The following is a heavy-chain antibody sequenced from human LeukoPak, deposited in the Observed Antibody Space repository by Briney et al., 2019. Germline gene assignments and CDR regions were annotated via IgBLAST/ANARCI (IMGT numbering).Heavy chain of an antibody. Sequence: GGSLRLSCAASGFTFSIYAMSWGRQAPGKGLGWGSAISGSGGSTYYADPVKGGFTIYRDNSKNTLYLQMNSLRAEETAVYYCAKDGADTAMVTGPDYWGQGTLVTVSS. CDR3: AKDGADTAMVTGPDY. V-gene: IGHV3-23*01. CDR2: ISGSGGST. D-gene: IGHD5-18*01. CDR1: GFTFSIYA. J-gene: IGHJ4*02.